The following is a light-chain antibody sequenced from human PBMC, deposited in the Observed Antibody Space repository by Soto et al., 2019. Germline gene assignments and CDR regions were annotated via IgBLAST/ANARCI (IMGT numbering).Light chain of an antibody. CDR1: SSNIGAGYD. V-gene: IGLV1-40*01. J-gene: IGLJ1*01. CDR2: GNS. CDR3: QSYDCSLSGYV. Sequence: QSALTQPPSVSGAPGQRVTISCTGSSSNIGAGYDVHWYQQLPGTAPKLLIYGNSNRPSGVPDRFSGSKSGTSASLAITGLQAEDEADYYCQSYDCSLSGYVFGPGSMVTV.